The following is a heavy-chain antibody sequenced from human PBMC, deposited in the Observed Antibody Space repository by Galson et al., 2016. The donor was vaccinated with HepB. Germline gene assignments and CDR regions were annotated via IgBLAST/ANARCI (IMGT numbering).Heavy chain of an antibody. CDR1: GLAFKNYT. CDR3: AKGSINWGPAGGLFDF. D-gene: IGHD7-27*01. CDR2: VSGSGGAT. V-gene: IGHV3-23*01. J-gene: IGHJ4*02. Sequence: SLRLSCAASGLAFKNYTMNWVRQAPGKGLEWVATVSGSGGATYHADSVKGRFTISRDNSKNTVYLQMSSLSAEDTAIYYCAKGSINWGPAGGLFDFWGQGTLVTVSS.